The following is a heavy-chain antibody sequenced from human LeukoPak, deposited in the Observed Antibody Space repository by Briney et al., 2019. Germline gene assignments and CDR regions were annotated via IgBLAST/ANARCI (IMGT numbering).Heavy chain of an antibody. J-gene: IGHJ2*01. CDR2: IYTSGST. Sequence: PSETLSLTCTVSGGSISSGSYYWSWIRQPAGKGLEWIGRIYTSGSTNYNPSLKSRVTISVDTSKNQFSLKLSSVTAADTAVYYCARVGGSSRRRYFDLWGRGTLVTVSS. CDR3: ARVGGSSRRRYFDL. CDR1: GGSISSGSYY. D-gene: IGHD2-15*01. V-gene: IGHV4-61*02.